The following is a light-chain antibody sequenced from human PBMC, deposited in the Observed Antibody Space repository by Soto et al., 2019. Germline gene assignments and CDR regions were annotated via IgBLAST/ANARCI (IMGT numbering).Light chain of an antibody. CDR1: QSVFYSSNNKNY. V-gene: IGKV4-1*01. Sequence: DIVMTQSPDSLAVSLGERATINCKSSQSVFYSSNNKNYLGWYHQNPGQPPKLLISWASTRESGVPDRCIGGGSGADFTLTISTLQAEDVEVDDGQEYYSSPFAFGPGTKVVIK. CDR3: QEYYSSPFA. CDR2: WAS. J-gene: IGKJ3*01.